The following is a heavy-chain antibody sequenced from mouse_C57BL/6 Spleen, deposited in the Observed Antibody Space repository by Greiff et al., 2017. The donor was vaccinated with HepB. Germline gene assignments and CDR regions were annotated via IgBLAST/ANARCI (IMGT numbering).Heavy chain of an antibody. CDR1: GYAFSSSW. D-gene: IGHD2-3*01. Sequence: QVQLQQSGPELVKPGASVKISCKASGYAFSSSWMNWVKQRPGKGLEWIGRIYPGDGDTNYNGKFKGKATLTADKSSSTAYMQLSSLTSEDSAVYFCAREDGYYPYYFDYWGQGTTLTVSS. CDR3: AREDGYYPYYFDY. CDR2: IYPGDGDT. V-gene: IGHV1-82*01. J-gene: IGHJ2*01.